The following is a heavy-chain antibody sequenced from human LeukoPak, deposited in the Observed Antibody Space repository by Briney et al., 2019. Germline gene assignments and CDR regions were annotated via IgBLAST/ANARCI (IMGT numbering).Heavy chain of an antibody. Sequence: PETLSLTPRDSGGFITTSIHSRAWIRQPPGKGLEWIASIYYNGITYYNASLESRVTMSVDTSRNQFSLSLRSVSAADTSVYYCARQTTVNRVAVASIFDYWGQGILVTASS. CDR2: IYYNGIT. J-gene: IGHJ4*02. D-gene: IGHD6-19*01. V-gene: IGHV4-39*01. CDR1: GGFITTSIHS. CDR3: ARQTTVNRVAVASIFDY.